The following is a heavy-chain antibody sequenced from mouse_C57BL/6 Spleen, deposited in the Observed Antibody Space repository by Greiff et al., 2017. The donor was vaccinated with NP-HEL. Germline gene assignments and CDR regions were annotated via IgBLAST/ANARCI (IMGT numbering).Heavy chain of an antibody. CDR1: GYAFSSSW. J-gene: IGHJ2*01. V-gene: IGHV1-82*01. CDR3: ARSLGDY. D-gene: IGHD4-1*01. CDR2: IYPGDGDT. Sequence: VQLQESGPELVKPGASVKISCKASGYAFSSSWMNRVKQRPGKGLEWIGRIYPGDGDTNYNGKFKGKATLTADKSSSTAYMQLSSLTSEDSAVYFCARSLGDYWGQGTTLTVSS.